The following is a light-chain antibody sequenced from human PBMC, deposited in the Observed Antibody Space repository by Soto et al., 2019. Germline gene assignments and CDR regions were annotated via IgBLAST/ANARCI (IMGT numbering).Light chain of an antibody. CDR2: GAS. CDR3: QQQNDWPPVT. V-gene: IGKV3-15*01. Sequence: EIVMTQSPATLSVSPGERATLSCRASQSVRSNLAWYHQKPGQAPRLLIYGASNRATGIPARFSGSGSGTEFTLAISSMQSEDFAVYYCQQQNDWPPVTFGGGTKVEIK. J-gene: IGKJ4*02. CDR1: QSVRSN.